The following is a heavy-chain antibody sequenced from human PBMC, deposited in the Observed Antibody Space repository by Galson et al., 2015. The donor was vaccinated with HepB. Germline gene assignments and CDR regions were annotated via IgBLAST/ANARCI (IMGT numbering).Heavy chain of an antibody. CDR3: ARDVSTWHPYPAFDY. Sequence: SLRLSCAASGFTFTTYEMNWVRQAPGKGLEWVSYISSSGDGGTIDYAEPVKGRFTMSRDHSKNTLYLQMNSLKAEDTAVYYCARDVSTWHPYPAFDYWGQGTLVTVSS. CDR2: ISSSGDGGTI. CDR1: GFTFTTYE. J-gene: IGHJ4*02. V-gene: IGHV3-48*03. D-gene: IGHD6-13*01.